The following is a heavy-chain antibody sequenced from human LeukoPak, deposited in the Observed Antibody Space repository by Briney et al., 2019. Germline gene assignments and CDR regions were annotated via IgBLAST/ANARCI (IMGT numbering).Heavy chain of an antibody. CDR1: GFTFSSYW. Sequence: GGSLRLSCAASGFTFSSYWMSWVRQAPGKGLEWVANIKEDGSDKYYVDSVKGRFTISRDNAKHALYLQMDRLRAEDTAVYYCARQDIVLVPAARFDYWGQGTLVTASS. J-gene: IGHJ4*02. D-gene: IGHD2-2*01. CDR2: IKEDGSDK. CDR3: ARQDIVLVPAARFDY. V-gene: IGHV3-7*05.